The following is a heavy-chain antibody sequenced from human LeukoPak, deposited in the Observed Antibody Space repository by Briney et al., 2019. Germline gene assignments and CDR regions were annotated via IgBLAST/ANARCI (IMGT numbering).Heavy chain of an antibody. CDR2: ISGSGGTT. Sequence: PGGSLRLSCAASGFTFSSYPMTWVRQAPGKGLEWVSAISGSGGTTYYADSVKGRFTISRDNSKNTLYLQMNSLRAEDTAVYYCAKCTSDWYSHYWGQGTLVTVSS. J-gene: IGHJ4*02. V-gene: IGHV3-23*01. CDR1: GFTFSSYP. CDR3: AKCTSDWYSHY. D-gene: IGHD3-9*01.